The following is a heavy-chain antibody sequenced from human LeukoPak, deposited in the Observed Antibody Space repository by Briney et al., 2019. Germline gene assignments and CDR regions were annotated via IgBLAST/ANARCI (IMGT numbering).Heavy chain of an antibody. CDR1: GFTFSDYY. CDR2: ISGSGSTI. D-gene: IGHD2-2*01. Sequence: GGSLRLSCAASGFTFSDYYMNWIRQAPGKGLEWISYISGSGSTIYYADSVNGRFTISRDNAKNSLHLQMNSLRVEDTAVYYCARALRSRRGIVVVPTALDCWGQGTLVTVSS. V-gene: IGHV3-11*01. J-gene: IGHJ4*02. CDR3: ARALRSRRGIVVVPTALDC.